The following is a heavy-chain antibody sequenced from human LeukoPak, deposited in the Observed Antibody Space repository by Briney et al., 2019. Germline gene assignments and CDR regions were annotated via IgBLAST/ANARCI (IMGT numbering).Heavy chain of an antibody. CDR1: GYTLTELS. J-gene: IGHJ4*02. CDR2: FDPEDGET. Sequence: ASVKVSCKVSGYTLTELSMHWVRQAPGKGLEWMGGFDPEDGETIYAQKFQGRVTMTEDTSTDTAYMELSSLRSEDTAVYYCARGRTAIRGVTTDGCYFDYWGQGTLVTVSS. CDR3: ARGRTAIRGVTTDGCYFDY. V-gene: IGHV1-24*01. D-gene: IGHD4-17*01.